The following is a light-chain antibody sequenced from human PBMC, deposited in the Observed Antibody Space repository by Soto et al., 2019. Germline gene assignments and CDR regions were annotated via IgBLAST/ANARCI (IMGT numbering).Light chain of an antibody. J-gene: IGLJ1*01. CDR2: EVT. CDR1: SSDLGDYNS. V-gene: IGLV2-14*01. CDR3: SSYRSTSVYV. Sequence: QSALTQPASVSGSPGQSITISCTGTSSDLGDYNSVSWYQHHPGKAPKLMIYEVTHRPSGVSNRFSGSKSGNTASLTISGLQAEDEANYYCSSYRSTSVYVFGTGTKVTVL.